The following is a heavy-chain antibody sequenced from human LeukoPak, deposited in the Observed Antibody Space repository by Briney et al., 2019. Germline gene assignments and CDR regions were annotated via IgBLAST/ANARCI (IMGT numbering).Heavy chain of an antibody. Sequence: GGTLRLSCAASGFTFSSYGMSGVRQAPGKGLEGVSAISGSGGSTYYADSVKGRFTISRDNPKNTLYLQMNSLRAEDTAVYYCAKDPYDTYFDQWGQGTLVTVSS. CDR2: ISGSGGST. J-gene: IGHJ4*02. V-gene: IGHV3-23*01. D-gene: IGHD3-22*01. CDR3: AKDPYDTYFDQ. CDR1: GFTFSSYG.